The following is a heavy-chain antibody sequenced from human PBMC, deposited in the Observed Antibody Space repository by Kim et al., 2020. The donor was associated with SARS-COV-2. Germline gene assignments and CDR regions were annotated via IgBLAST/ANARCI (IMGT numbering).Heavy chain of an antibody. D-gene: IGHD3-10*01. J-gene: IGHJ6*02. CDR3: ARDISGSGSYFYYYYYGMDV. CDR2: ISYDGSNK. Sequence: GGSLRLSCAASGFTFTTYAMYWVRQAPGKGLEWVAVISYDGSNKKYPDSVRGRFTISRDNSKNTLYLQINSLRAEDTAAYYCARDISGSGSYFYYYYYGMDVWGPGTTVTVSS. V-gene: IGHV3-30-3*01. CDR1: GFTFTTYA.